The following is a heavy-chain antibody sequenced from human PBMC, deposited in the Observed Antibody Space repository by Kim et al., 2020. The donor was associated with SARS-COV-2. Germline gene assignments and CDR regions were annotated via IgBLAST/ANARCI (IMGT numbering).Heavy chain of an antibody. D-gene: IGHD3-10*01. J-gene: IGHJ3*02. Sequence: YYADFVNGRVTISRHNAKNSLYRKVKSVRDEDTAVYYCARSSSGEGACDIWGQGTMVTVSS. CDR3: ARSSSGEGACDI. V-gene: IGHV3-48*03.